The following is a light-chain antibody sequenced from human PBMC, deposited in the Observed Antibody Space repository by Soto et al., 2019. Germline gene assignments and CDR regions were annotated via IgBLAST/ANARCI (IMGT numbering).Light chain of an antibody. CDR2: GNS. CDR3: CSHSSSITWM. V-gene: IGLV1-40*01. J-gene: IGLJ3*02. CDR1: SSNIGAGYD. Sequence: QAVVTQPPSVSGAPGQRVTISCTGSSSNIGAGYDVHWYQQLPGTAPKLLIYGNSNRPSGVPDRFSGSKSGTSASLAITGLQAEDEAVYYCCSHSSSITWMFGGGTQLTVL.